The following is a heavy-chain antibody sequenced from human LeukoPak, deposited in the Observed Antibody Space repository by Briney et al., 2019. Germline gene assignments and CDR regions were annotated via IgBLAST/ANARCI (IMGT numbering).Heavy chain of an antibody. D-gene: IGHD2-2*01. CDR3: TKVPDTWLQADP. CDR1: GGSISKSSSY. J-gene: IGHJ5*02. V-gene: IGHV4-39*01. Sequence: PLETLSLTCTVSGGSISKSSSYWGWIRQPPGKGLEWIGTIYYSGSTYYNPSLKSRVTISLATSKNQFSLKLSSVTAADTAVYFCTKVPDTWLQADPWGQGT. CDR2: IYYSGST.